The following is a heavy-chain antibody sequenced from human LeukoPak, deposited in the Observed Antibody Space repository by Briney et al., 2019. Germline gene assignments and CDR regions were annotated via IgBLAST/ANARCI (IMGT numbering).Heavy chain of an antibody. D-gene: IGHD6-13*01. CDR2: IKQDNSAQ. CDR3: ARDMFSRYTSSWDY. J-gene: IGHJ4*02. Sequence: GGSLRLSYAASGFTFSTHWMSWVRQAPGKGLEWVANIKQDNSAQYYVDAVKGRFTISRDNAKNSLYLQMNSLRAEDTAVYYCARDMFSRYTSSWDYWGQGTLVTVSS. CDR1: GFTFSTHW. V-gene: IGHV3-7*03.